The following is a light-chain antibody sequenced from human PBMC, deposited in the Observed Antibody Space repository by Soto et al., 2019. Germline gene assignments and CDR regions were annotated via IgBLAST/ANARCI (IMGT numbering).Light chain of an antibody. CDR3: QQRSNWPPLT. V-gene: IGKV3D-20*02. J-gene: IGKJ4*02. CDR2: DAS. Sequence: EIVLTQSPATLSLSRGERATLSCSASQSFSSSYLAWYQQKPGQAPRLLIYDASNRATGIPARFSGSGSGTDFTLTISSLEPEDFAVYYCQQRSNWPPLTFGGGTKVDI. CDR1: QSFSSSY.